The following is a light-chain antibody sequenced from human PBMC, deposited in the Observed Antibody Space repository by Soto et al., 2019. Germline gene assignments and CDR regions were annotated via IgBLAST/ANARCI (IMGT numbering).Light chain of an antibody. CDR2: GAS. Sequence: EIVMTQSPATLSVSPGERATLSCRASQSVNTNLAWYQHKPGQAPRLLIYGASTRATGVPARFSGSGSGTEFTLTISSLQSEDFAVYSCQQYNNWPPITFGQGTRRRL. V-gene: IGKV3-15*01. CDR1: QSVNTN. CDR3: QQYNNWPPIT. J-gene: IGKJ5*01.